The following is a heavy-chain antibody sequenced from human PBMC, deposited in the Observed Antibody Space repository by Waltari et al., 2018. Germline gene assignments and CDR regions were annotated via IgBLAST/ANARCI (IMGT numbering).Heavy chain of an antibody. CDR2: ISVDGGST. V-gene: IGHV3-43*02. CDR1: GFTFDDST. CDR3: LPGSWDH. J-gene: IGHJ4*02. Sequence: EVQLVESGGGVVQPGGSLSLAWAAAGFTFDDSTMHWVRQAPGKGLEWVSLISVDGGSTYYADSVKGRFTISRDNRKNSLYLQMNSLRPEDTALYYCLPGSWDHWGQGTLVTVSS. D-gene: IGHD2-15*01.